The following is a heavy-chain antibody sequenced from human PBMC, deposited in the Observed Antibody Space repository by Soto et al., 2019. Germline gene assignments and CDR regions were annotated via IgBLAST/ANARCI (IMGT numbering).Heavy chain of an antibody. Sequence: EVQLVESGGGLVQPGGALRLSCAASGFTFSDYWMYWVRQAPGKGLVWVSRINGGGSTTSYADSVKGRFTVSRDKAKNTLYLQMNSRRGEDTAVYYCARVVAHYNGSYRTIDYWGQGTLVTVSS. D-gene: IGHD1-26*01. CDR1: GFTFSDYW. CDR3: ARVVAHYNGSYRTIDY. V-gene: IGHV3-74*01. J-gene: IGHJ4*02. CDR2: INGGGSTT.